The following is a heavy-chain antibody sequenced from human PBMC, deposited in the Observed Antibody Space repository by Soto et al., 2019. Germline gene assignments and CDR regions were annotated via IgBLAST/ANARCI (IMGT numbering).Heavy chain of an antibody. Sequence: QVQLQESGPGLVKPSQTLSLTCTVSGGSISSGGYYWSWIRQHPGKGLEWIGYIYYSGSTYYNPSLESRVTISVDTSKNQCSLKLSSVTAADTAVYYCARVGGSGWDFDYWGQGTLVTVSS. V-gene: IGHV4-31*03. CDR2: IYYSGST. CDR1: GGSISSGGYY. D-gene: IGHD3-16*01. CDR3: ARVGGSGWDFDY. J-gene: IGHJ4*02.